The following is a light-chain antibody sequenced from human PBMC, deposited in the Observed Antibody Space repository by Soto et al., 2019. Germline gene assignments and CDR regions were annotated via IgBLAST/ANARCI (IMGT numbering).Light chain of an antibody. CDR1: NIGIKS. CDR3: QVWDSSSDHHVV. J-gene: IGLJ2*01. V-gene: IGLV3-21*04. CDR2: YDS. Sequence: SYELTQPPSVSVAPGKTARITCGGNNIGIKSVHGYQQKPGQAPVLVIYYDSDRPSGIPERFSGFNSGNTATMTISRVEAGDEADYYSQVWDSSSDHHVVFGGGTKLTVL.